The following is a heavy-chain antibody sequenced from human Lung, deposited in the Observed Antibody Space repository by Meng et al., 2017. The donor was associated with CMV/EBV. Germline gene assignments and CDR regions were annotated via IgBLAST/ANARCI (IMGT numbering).Heavy chain of an antibody. CDR1: LSTTGVG. D-gene: IGHD2-2*01. J-gene: IGHJ4*02. CDR2: IYWNDDK. Sequence: LSTTGVGVGWIRQPPGKAPEWLAVIYWNDDKRYSPSLKSRLSITKDTSNNHVVLTMTNMAPLDTATYFCAHRRGGQIVSLPAAYDYWGQGSLVTVFS. CDR3: AHRRGGQIVSLPAAYDY. V-gene: IGHV2-5*01.